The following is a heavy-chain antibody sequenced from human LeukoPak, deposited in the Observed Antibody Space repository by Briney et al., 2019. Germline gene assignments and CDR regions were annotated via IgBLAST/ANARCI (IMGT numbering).Heavy chain of an antibody. J-gene: IGHJ4*02. CDR1: GYTFTHYY. Sequence: ASVKVSCKASGYTFTHYYMHWVRQARGQGLEWMGRIDGETGNTRYAQNFQGRVSMTRDTSTSTVYMELSSLGFEDTAVYYCARDPGGNYFGPGTHFAYWGQGALVTVSS. V-gene: IGHV1-46*01. CDR2: IDGETGNT. D-gene: IGHD3-10*01. CDR3: ARDPGGNYFGPGTHFAY.